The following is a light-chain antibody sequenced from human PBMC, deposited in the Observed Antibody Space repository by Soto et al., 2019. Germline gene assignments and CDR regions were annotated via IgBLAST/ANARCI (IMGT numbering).Light chain of an antibody. J-gene: IGKJ5*01. V-gene: IGKV3-11*01. Sequence: EIVLTQSPATLSLSPGERATLSCRASQSVSSYLAWYQQKPGQAPRLLIYDASSRATGIPARFSGSGSGTDFTLTISSLEPEDFAVYYCQQRRNTFGQGTRLEI. CDR1: QSVSSY. CDR3: QQRRNT. CDR2: DAS.